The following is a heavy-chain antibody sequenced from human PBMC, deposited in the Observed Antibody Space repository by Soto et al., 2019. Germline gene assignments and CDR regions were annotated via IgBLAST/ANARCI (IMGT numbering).Heavy chain of an antibody. Sequence: PGESLKISCDGSGYKFNTYWIGWVRQMPGKGLEWMALIYPGDSDTRYSPSFEGQVTLSVDRSISTAYLQWSSLKASDTAIYYCATSTVSYVDIVSSTTRGYFDHWGQGTLVTVSS. CDR2: IYPGDSDT. CDR1: GYKFNTYW. J-gene: IGHJ4*02. V-gene: IGHV5-51*01. D-gene: IGHD5-12*01. CDR3: ATSTVSYVDIVSSTTRGYFDH.